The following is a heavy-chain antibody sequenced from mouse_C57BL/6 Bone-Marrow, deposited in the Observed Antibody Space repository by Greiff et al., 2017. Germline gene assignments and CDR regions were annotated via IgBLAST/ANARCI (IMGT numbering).Heavy chain of an antibody. Sequence: EVQGVESGGGLVQPGASLRLSCAASGFTFTDYYMSWVRQPPGKAPEWVALIRNKANGYTTEYPASVKGRFTISSNNSQNILYLQMNTLRAEDSATYYCVKAVWGTLDYWGQGTSVTVSS. CDR2: IRNKANGYTT. CDR3: VKAVWGTLDY. J-gene: IGHJ4*01. D-gene: IGHD3-3*01. CDR1: GFTFTDYY. V-gene: IGHV7-4*01.